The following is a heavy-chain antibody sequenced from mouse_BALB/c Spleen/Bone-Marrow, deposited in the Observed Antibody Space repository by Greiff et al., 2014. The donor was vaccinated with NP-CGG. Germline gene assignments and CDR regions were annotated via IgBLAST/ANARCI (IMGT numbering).Heavy chain of an antibody. CDR1: GYTFTSYW. J-gene: IGHJ3*01. CDR3: ARGRFAY. Sequence: SGAELAKPGASVKMSCKASGYTFTSYWMHWVKQRPGQGLEWIGYINPSTGYTEYNQKFKDKATLTADKSSSTAYMQLSSLTSEDSAVYFCARGRFAYWGQGTLVTVSA. V-gene: IGHV1-7*01. CDR2: INPSTGYT.